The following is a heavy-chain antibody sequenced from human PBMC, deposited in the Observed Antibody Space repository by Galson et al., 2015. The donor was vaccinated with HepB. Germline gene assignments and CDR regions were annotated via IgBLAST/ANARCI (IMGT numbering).Heavy chain of an antibody. J-gene: IGHJ5*02. CDR3: ASYGGNPPQA. D-gene: IGHD4-23*01. V-gene: IGHV3-74*01. CDR2: INSDGSST. Sequence: SLRLSCAASGFTFSSYWMHWVRQVPGKGLVWVSRINSDGSSTTYADSVKGRFTISRDNAKNTLYLRMNSLRAEDTAVYYCASYGGNPPQAWGQGTLVTVSS. CDR1: GFTFSSYW.